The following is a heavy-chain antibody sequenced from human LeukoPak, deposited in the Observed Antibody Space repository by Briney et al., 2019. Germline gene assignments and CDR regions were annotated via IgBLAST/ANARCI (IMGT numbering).Heavy chain of an antibody. J-gene: IGHJ5*02. CDR2: INPNSGGT. Sequence: ASVKVSCKASGYTFTGYYMHWVRQAPGQGLEWMGWINPNSGGTNYARKFQGRVTMTEDTSTDTAYMELSSLRSEDTAVYYCATAQYGGRYCSGGSCYVPINWFDPWGQGTLVTVSS. CDR3: ATAQYGGRYCSGGSCYVPINWFDP. CDR1: GYTFTGYY. V-gene: IGHV1-2*02. D-gene: IGHD2-15*01.